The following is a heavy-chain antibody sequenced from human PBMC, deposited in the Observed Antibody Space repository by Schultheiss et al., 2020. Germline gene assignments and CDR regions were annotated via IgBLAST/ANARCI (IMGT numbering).Heavy chain of an antibody. D-gene: IGHD3-16*01. J-gene: IGHJ4*02. CDR1: GFTFSNAW. CDR2: IKSKTDGGTT. Sequence: GGSLRLSCAASGFTFSNAWMNWVRQAPGKGLEWVGRIKSKTDGGTTDYAAPVKGRFTISRDDSKNTLYLQMNSLKTEDTAVYYCARDRDEGANLDYWGQGTLVNGSS. CDR3: ARDRDEGANLDY. V-gene: IGHV3-15*07.